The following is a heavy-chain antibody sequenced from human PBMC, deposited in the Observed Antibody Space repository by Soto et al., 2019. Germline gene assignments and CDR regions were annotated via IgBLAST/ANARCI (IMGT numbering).Heavy chain of an antibody. Sequence: PRESLKISCKGSGYSFTSYWISWVRQMPGKGLEWMGRIDPSDSYTNYSPSFQGHVTISADKSISTAYLQWSSLKASDTAMYYCASPSHRYYDILTGYYEDYYYGMDVWGQGTTVTVSS. CDR1: GYSFTSYW. J-gene: IGHJ6*02. D-gene: IGHD3-9*01. CDR3: ASPSHRYYDILTGYYEDYYYGMDV. V-gene: IGHV5-10-1*01. CDR2: IDPSDSYT.